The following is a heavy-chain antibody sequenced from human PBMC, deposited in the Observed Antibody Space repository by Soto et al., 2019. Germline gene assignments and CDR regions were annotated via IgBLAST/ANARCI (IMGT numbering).Heavy chain of an antibody. V-gene: IGHV3-72*01. CDR3: ASGGYSSGVSCHGDYYGMDV. CDR1: GFTFSDHY. Sequence: EVQLVESGGGLVQPGGSLRLSCAASGFTFSDHYMDWVRQAPGKGLEWVGRTRNKANSYTTEYAASVKRRFTISRDDSKNSLYLHMKSLKTEDTAVYSCASGGYSSGVSCHGDYYGMDVCGHGTTVTVSS. CDR2: TRNKANSYTT. J-gene: IGHJ6*02. D-gene: IGHD2-15*01.